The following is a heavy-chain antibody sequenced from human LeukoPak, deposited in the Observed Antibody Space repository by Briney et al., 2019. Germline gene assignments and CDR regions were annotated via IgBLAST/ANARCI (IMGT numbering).Heavy chain of an antibody. CDR1: GGTFTNAA. D-gene: IGHD2-21*01. V-gene: IGHV1-69*01. J-gene: IGHJ1*01. Sequence: GSSVKVSCKASGGTFTNAAISWVRQAPGQGLEWMGGINPIFRSPNYAQKFQGRVTITADESTSTAYMELSSLRSEDTAVYYCARDSSEFRSLIPHWGQGTLVTVSS. CDR2: INPIFRSP. CDR3: ARDSSEFRSLIPH.